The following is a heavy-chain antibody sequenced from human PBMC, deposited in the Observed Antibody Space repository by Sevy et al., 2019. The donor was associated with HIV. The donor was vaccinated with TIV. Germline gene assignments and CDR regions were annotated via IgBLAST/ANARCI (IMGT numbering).Heavy chain of an antibody. Sequence: GGSLRLSCAASGXTFSSYSMNWVRQAPGKGLEWVSSISSSSSYIYYANSVKGRFTSSRDNAKNSLYLQMNSLRAEDTAVYYCARDMRDYVWGSYPIDYWGQGTLVTVSS. CDR3: ARDMRDYVWGSYPIDY. D-gene: IGHD3-16*01. J-gene: IGHJ4*02. CDR2: ISSSSSYI. V-gene: IGHV3-21*01. CDR1: GXTFSSYS.